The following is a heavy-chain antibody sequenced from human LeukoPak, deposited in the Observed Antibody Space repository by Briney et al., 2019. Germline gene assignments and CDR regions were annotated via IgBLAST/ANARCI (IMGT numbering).Heavy chain of an antibody. Sequence: GASVKVSCKASGYTFTSYGISWVRQAPGQGLEWMGWISAYNGNTNYAQKLQGRVTMTTDTSTSTAYMELRSLRSDDTAVYYCAVFAYYYDSSGYYSDYWGQGTLVTVSS. CDR3: AVFAYYYDSSGYYSDY. V-gene: IGHV1-18*01. CDR2: ISAYNGNT. CDR1: GYTFTSYG. D-gene: IGHD3-22*01. J-gene: IGHJ4*02.